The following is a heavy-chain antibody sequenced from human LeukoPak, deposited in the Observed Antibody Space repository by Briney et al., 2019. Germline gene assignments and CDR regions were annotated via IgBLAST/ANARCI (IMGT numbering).Heavy chain of an antibody. D-gene: IGHD3-22*01. J-gene: IGHJ4*02. Sequence: PSETLSLTCAVSGYSISSGYYWGWIRQPPGKGLEWIRSIYHTGSTYYYPSLQSRVTISLDSPKNQFSLKLTSVTAADAAVYYCASGGTAVVMALTYYFDTWGQGTPVTVSS. CDR1: GYSISSGYY. CDR3: ASGGTAVVMALTYYFDT. V-gene: IGHV4-38-2*01. CDR2: IYHTGST.